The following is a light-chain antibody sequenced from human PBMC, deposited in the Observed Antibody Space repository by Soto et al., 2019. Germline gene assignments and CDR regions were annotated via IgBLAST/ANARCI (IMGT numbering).Light chain of an antibody. CDR3: QQRSNWPTT. V-gene: IGKV3-11*01. CDR2: GAS. CDR1: QSVSSK. Sequence: EIVMTQSPATLSVSPVERPTLSCRASQSVSSKLAWYQQKPGQAPRLLICGASSRATGLPARFSGSGSGTDFTLTISSLEPEDFAVYYCQQRSNWPTTFGQGTRL. J-gene: IGKJ5*01.